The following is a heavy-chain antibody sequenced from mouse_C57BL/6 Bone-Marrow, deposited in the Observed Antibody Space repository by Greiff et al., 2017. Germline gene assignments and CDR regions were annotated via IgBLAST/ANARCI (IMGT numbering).Heavy chain of an antibody. Sequence: QVQLQQPGAELVKPGASVKMSCKASGYTFTSYWITWVKQRPGQGLEWIGDIYPGSGSTNYNEKFKSKATLTVDTSSSTAYRQLSSLSSEDSAVYYCAEPYCRNYWYFDVWGTGTGVTVSS. CDR3: AEPYCRNYWYFDV. V-gene: IGHV1-55*01. CDR1: GYTFTSYW. J-gene: IGHJ1*03. CDR2: IYPGSGST. D-gene: IGHD2-10*02.